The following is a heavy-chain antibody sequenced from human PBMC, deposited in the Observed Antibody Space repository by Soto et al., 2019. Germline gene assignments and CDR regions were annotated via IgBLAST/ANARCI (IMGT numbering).Heavy chain of an antibody. J-gene: IGHJ6*02. CDR1: GFTFSNAW. Sequence: GGSLRLSCAASGFTFSNAWMNWVRQAPGKGLEWVGRIKSKTDGGTTDYAAPVKGSFTISRDDSKNTLYLQMNSLKTEDTAVYYCTTSPYGSEYYGMDVWGLGTTVTVSS. CDR2: IKSKTDGGTT. CDR3: TTSPYGSEYYGMDV. D-gene: IGHD3-10*01. V-gene: IGHV3-15*07.